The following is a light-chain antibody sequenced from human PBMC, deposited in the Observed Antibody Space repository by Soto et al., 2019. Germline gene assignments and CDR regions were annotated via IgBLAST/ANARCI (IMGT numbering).Light chain of an antibody. CDR3: SSYTSSSTLV. V-gene: IGLV2-14*03. CDR1: SSDVGGYNY. CDR2: DVS. J-gene: IGLJ3*02. Sequence: QLVLTQPASVSGSPGQSITFSCTGTSSDVGGYNYVSWYQQHPGKAPKLMIYDVSNRPSGVSNRFSGSKSGNTASLTISGLQAEDEADYYCSSYTSSSTLVFGGGTKLTVL.